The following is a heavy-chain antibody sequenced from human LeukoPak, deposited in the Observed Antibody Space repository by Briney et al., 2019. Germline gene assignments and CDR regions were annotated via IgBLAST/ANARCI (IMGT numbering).Heavy chain of an antibody. Sequence: PGGSLGLSCAASGFAFSSFAMSWVRQAPGKGLEWVSAISGSGGSTYYADSVKGRFTISRDNSKNTLYLQMNSLRAEDTAVYYCAKDPGDSSGYFRVFDYWGQGTLVTVSS. CDR1: GFAFSSFA. CDR3: AKDPGDSSGYFRVFDY. D-gene: IGHD3-22*01. CDR2: ISGSGGST. J-gene: IGHJ4*02. V-gene: IGHV3-23*01.